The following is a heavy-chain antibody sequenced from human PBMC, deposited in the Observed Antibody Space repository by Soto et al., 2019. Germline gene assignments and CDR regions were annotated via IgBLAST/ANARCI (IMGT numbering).Heavy chain of an antibody. Sequence: GGSLRLSCAASGFTFSNNAMSWFRQAPGEGLEWVSSISGSGGITYYADSVKGRFTMSRDNSKNTLYLQMNSLRVEDTAQYYCAKVLCSTTTCYNKNYFYYYGMDVWGQGTTVTVSS. J-gene: IGHJ6*02. CDR2: ISGSGGIT. CDR3: AKVLCSTTTCYNKNYFYYYGMDV. V-gene: IGHV3-23*01. D-gene: IGHD2-2*01. CDR1: GFTFSNNA.